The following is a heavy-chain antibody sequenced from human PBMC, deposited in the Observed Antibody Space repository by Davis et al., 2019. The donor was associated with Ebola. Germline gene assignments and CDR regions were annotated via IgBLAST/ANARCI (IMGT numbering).Heavy chain of an antibody. V-gene: IGHV3-74*01. J-gene: IGHJ3*02. Sequence: HTGGSLRLSCAASGFTFSNYRMHWVRQDPGTGLVWVSRIKNDGSSTTYADSVKGRFTISRDNARNTLYLQMNSLRAEDTAVYYCTRDNLYYYDTSGYHDVFDMWGQGTMVTVSS. CDR1: GFTFSNYR. CDR3: TRDNLYYYDTSGYHDVFDM. CDR2: IKNDGSST. D-gene: IGHD3-22*01.